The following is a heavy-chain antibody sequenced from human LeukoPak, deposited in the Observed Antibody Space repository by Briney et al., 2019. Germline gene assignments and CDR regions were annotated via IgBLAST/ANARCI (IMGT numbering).Heavy chain of an antibody. D-gene: IGHD1-26*01. CDR1: PLTFSSYS. CDR2: ITTSSRYI. J-gene: IGHJ4*02. V-gene: IGHV3-21*01. Sequence: GGSLRLSCTGSPLTFSSYSLNWVRQAPGKGLEWVSSITTSSRYIYYADSVKGRFTISRDNAKNLLYLQMNSLRVEDTAVYYCARDYSPPHWSENSGYFDSWGQGTLVTVSS. CDR3: ARDYSPPHWSENSGYFDS.